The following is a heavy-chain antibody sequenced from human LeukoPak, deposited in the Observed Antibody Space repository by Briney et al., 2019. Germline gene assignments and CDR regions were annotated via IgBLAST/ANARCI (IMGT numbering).Heavy chain of an antibody. CDR2: IYYSGST. CDR3: ARRLYCTPTNCYPNSPRGGWFDP. J-gene: IGHJ5*02. CDR1: GGSISSSSYY. Sequence: PSETLSLTCTVSGGSISSSSYYWGWIRQPPGKGLEWIGSIYYSGSTYYNPSLKSRVTISVDTFKNQFSLKLSSVTAADTAVYYCARRLYCTPTNCYPNSPRGGWFDPWGQGILVTVSS. V-gene: IGHV4-39*01. D-gene: IGHD2-2*01.